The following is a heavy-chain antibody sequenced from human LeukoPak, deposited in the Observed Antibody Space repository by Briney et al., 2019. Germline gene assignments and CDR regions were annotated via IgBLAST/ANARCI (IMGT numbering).Heavy chain of an antibody. D-gene: IGHD2-15*01. CDR3: ARDQDIVVVVAALRQREMGGFDP. CDR1: GYTFTNYD. CDR2: MNPTSGNT. V-gene: IGHV1-8*01. J-gene: IGHJ5*02. Sequence: GASVKVSCKASGYTFTNYDINWVRQATGQGPEWMGWMNPTSGNTGYAQKFQGRVTMTRNTSISTAYMELSSLRSDDTAVYYCARDQDIVVVVAALRQREMGGFDPWGQGTLVTVSS.